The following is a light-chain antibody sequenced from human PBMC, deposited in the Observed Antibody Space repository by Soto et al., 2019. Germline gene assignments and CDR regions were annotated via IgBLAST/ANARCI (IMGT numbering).Light chain of an antibody. CDR1: RSNIGAGYD. CDR3: QSYDSRLSAYV. Sequence: QSVLTQPPSVSGAPGQEVTISCTGSRSNIGAGYDVHWYQQLPGTAPKLFIYGNRNRPSGVPDRFSGSKSDNSASLAITGLQAEDEADYYCQSYDSRLSAYVFGTGTKVTVL. J-gene: IGLJ1*01. CDR2: GNR. V-gene: IGLV1-40*01.